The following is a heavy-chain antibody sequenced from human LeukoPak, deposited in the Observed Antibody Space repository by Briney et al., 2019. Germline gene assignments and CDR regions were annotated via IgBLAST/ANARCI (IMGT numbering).Heavy chain of an antibody. J-gene: IGHJ3*02. Sequence: TGGSLRLSCAASGFTFSSYAMSRVRQAPGKGLEWVSSISSSSSYIYYADSVKGRFTISRDNAKNSLYLQMNSLRAEDTAVYYCASASYGSGTYAFDIWGQGTMVTVSS. CDR1: GFTFSSYA. D-gene: IGHD3-10*01. CDR3: ASASYGSGTYAFDI. CDR2: ISSSSSYI. V-gene: IGHV3-21*01.